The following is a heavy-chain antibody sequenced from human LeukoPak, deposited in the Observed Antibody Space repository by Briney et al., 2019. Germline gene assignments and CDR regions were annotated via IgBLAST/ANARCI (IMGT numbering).Heavy chain of an antibody. D-gene: IGHD3-16*01. CDR2: INPITGGT. CDR3: ATLGEDETDTPFDY. V-gene: IGHV1-2*06. Sequence: ASVKVSCKASGYTFIDYYIHWIRQAPGQGLEWMGRINPITGGTDYAQKFQGKVSMTRDTSISTAYMELNRLRSDDTAVYYCATLGEDETDTPFDYWGQGTLVTVSS. CDR1: GYTFIDYY. J-gene: IGHJ4*02.